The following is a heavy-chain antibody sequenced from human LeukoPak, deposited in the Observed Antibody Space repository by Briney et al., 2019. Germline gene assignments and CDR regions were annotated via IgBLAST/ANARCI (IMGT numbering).Heavy chain of an antibody. D-gene: IGHD3-22*01. CDR2: ISSSSRTI. J-gene: IGHJ4*02. CDR1: GFTFSSYS. Sequence: PGGSLRLSCAASGFTFSSYSMNWVRQAPGKGLEWVSYISSSSRTIYYADSVKGRFTISRDNAKNSLYLQMNSLRAEDTAVYYCARGKSRYYDSSGYDYWGQGTLVTVSS. V-gene: IGHV3-48*01. CDR3: ARGKSRYYDSSGYDY.